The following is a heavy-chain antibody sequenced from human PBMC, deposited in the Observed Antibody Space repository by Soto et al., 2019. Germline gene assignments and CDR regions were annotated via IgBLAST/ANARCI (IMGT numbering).Heavy chain of an antibody. J-gene: IGHJ5*02. Sequence: ASVKVSCKASGYTFTSYAMHWVRQAPGQRLEWMGWINAGNGNTKYSQKFQGRVTITRDTSASTAYMELSSLRSEGTAVYYCARGRKGIAVSGTGVWFDPWGQGTLVTVSS. CDR2: INAGNGNT. V-gene: IGHV1-3*01. CDR1: GYTFTSYA. D-gene: IGHD6-19*01. CDR3: ARGRKGIAVSGTGVWFDP.